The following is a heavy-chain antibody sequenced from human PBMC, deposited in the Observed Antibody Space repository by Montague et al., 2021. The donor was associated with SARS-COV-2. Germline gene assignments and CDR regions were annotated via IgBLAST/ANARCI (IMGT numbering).Heavy chain of an antibody. J-gene: IGHJ2*01. V-gene: IGHV4-34*01. D-gene: IGHD1-1*01. CDR3: ARAGSQRFFEF. Sequence: SETLSLTCAVNSGSLRNYYWSWIRQPPGKGLEWIGEIRLPGGTNXXPSLKGRVTISLDTSNNHFSLNLTSVTTADTAVYFCARAGSQRFFEFWGRGTLVTVSS. CDR2: IRLPGGT. CDR1: SGSLRNYY.